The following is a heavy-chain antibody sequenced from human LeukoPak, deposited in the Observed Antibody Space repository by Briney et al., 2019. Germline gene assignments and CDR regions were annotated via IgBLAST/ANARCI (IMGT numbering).Heavy chain of an antibody. V-gene: IGHV3-30*02. CDR1: GFTFSSYG. Sequence: PGGSLRLSCAASGFTFSSYGMHWVRQAPGKGLEWVAFIRYDGSNKYYADSVKGRFTISRDNSKNTLYLQMNSLRAENTAVYYCAKSRYSGSHGDFDYWGQGTLVTVSS. CDR3: AKSRYSGSHGDFDY. CDR2: IRYDGSNK. D-gene: IGHD1-26*01. J-gene: IGHJ4*02.